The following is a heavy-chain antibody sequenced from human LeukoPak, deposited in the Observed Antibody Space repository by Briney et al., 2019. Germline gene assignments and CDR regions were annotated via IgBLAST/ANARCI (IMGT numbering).Heavy chain of an antibody. CDR2: ISDSGGST. V-gene: IGHV3-23*01. Sequence: GGSLRLSCAVSGFTFTKYAMTWVRQAPGEGLEWVSAISDSGGSTYYADSVKGRFTISRDNAKNSLYLQMNSLRAEDTAVYYCARTYDGDYRFDYWGQGTLVTVSS. CDR1: GFTFTKYA. CDR3: ARTYDGDYRFDY. J-gene: IGHJ4*02. D-gene: IGHD4-17*01.